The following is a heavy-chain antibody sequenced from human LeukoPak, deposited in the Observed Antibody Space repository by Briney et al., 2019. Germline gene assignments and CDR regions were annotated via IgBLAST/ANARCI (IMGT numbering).Heavy chain of an antibody. J-gene: IGHJ4*02. CDR1: GGSISSSSYY. CDR3: ARSPRGYSYEYYFDY. D-gene: IGHD5-18*01. CDR2: IYYSGST. V-gene: IGHV4-39*01. Sequence: SETLSLTCTVSGGSISSSSYYWGWIRQPPGKGLAWIGSIYYSGSTYYNPSLKSRVTISVDTSKNQFSLKLSSVTAADTAVYYCARSPRGYSYEYYFDYWGQGTLVTVSS.